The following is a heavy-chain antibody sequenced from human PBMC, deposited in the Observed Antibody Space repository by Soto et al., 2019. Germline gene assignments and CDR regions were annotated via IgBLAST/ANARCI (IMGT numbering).Heavy chain of an antibody. Sequence: GGSLRLSCAASGFTFSSYGMHWVRQAPGKGLEWVAVIWYDGSNKYYADSVKGRFTISRDNSKNTLYLQMNSLRAEDTAVYYCARDLTSATGRDYWGQGTLVTVSS. CDR1: GFTFSSYG. CDR3: ARDLTSATGRDY. V-gene: IGHV3-33*01. J-gene: IGHJ4*02. D-gene: IGHD6-13*01. CDR2: IWYDGSNK.